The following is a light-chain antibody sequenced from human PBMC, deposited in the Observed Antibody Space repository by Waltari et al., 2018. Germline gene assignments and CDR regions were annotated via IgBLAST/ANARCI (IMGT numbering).Light chain of an antibody. CDR1: QSISKW. CDR2: KAS. J-gene: IGKJ4*01. Sequence: DIQMTQSPSTLSASVGDSVIFSCRASQSISKWLAWYQQKPGKAPKRLIYKASTLESGVPSRFSGSGSGTEFTLTISSLQPEDFATYYCQQYNSYSLLSFGGGTKVEIK. CDR3: QQYNSYSLLS. V-gene: IGKV1-5*03.